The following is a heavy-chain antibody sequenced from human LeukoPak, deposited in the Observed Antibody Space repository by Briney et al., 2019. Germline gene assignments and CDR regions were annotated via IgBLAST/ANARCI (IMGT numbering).Heavy chain of an antibody. V-gene: IGHV3-23*01. D-gene: IGHD1-26*01. CDR3: AKDVGKWESLHFFDY. Sequence: GGSLRLPCLTSGFTLSTNAMSWVRQAPGKGLEWISGISGSGASTYYADSVKGRFTISRDDSRNTLYLQMNSLRGDDTAVYYCAKDVGKWESLHFFDYWGQGTLVTVSS. CDR1: GFTLSTNA. CDR2: ISGSGAST. J-gene: IGHJ4*02.